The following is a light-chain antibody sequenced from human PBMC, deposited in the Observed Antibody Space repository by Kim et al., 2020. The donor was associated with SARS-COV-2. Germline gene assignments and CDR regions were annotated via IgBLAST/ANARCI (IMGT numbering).Light chain of an antibody. V-gene: IGKV1-9*01. J-gene: IGKJ4*01. CDR2: PAS. Sequence: SSLSASVGDRVTITCRASQGVSSFLAWYQQKPGKAPYLLIYPASTLQNGVPSRFSGSGSGTDFTLTIDSLQPEDFATYYCQQSGSFGGGTKVDIK. CDR1: QGVSSF. CDR3: QQSGS.